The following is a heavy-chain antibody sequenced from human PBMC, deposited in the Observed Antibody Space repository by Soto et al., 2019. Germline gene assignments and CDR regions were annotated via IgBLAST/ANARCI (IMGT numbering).Heavy chain of an antibody. V-gene: IGHV3-33*01. Sequence: QVQLVESGGGVVQPGGSLRLSCATSGFTFSDSGMHWVRQAPGKGLEWVAVIWSDGSDKSYADSVEGRFTISRDNSKNTLFFQMSGLRGAGTGVYYCVRRTRYVSSSGWGGGFDYWGQGTLVTVSS. J-gene: IGHJ4*02. CDR1: GFTFSDSG. D-gene: IGHD6-6*01. CDR3: VRRTRYVSSSGWGGGFDY. CDR2: IWSDGSDK.